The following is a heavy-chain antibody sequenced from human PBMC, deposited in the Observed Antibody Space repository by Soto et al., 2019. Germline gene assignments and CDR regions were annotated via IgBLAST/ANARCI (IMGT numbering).Heavy chain of an antibody. CDR3: AETTVTGRAFDI. V-gene: IGHV4-31*03. J-gene: IGHJ3*02. CDR2: IYYSGST. CDR1: GGSISSGGYY. Sequence: PSETLSLTCTVSGGSISSGGYYWSWIRQHPGKGLEWIGYIYYSGSTYYNPSLKSRVTISVGTSKNQFSLKLSSVTAADTAVYYCAETTVTGRAFDIWGQGTMVTVSS. D-gene: IGHD4-17*01.